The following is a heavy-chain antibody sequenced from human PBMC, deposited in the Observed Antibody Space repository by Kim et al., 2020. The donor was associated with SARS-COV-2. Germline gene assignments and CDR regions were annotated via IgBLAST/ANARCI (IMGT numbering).Heavy chain of an antibody. V-gene: IGHV3-48*02. D-gene: IGHD3-9*01. CDR3: ARIALRYFDWLPLDFDY. Sequence: AKGRFTISRDNAKNSLYLQMNSLRDEDTAVYCCARIALRYFDWLPLDFDYWGQGTLVTVSS. J-gene: IGHJ4*02.